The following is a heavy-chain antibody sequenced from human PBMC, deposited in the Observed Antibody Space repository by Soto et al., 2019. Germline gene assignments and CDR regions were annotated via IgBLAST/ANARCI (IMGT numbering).Heavy chain of an antibody. CDR1: GFTFRGFG. CDR3: VKEEWDRTSWYGRFAY. J-gene: IGHJ4*02. D-gene: IGHD6-13*01. Sequence: EVQLVESGGGLVQPGGSLRLSCSASGFTFRGFGMHWVRQAPGKGLECVSTISSNGGSTYYVDSVKGRFTISRDNSKNTLYLQMSSLRAEDTAVYYCVKEEWDRTSWYGRFAYWGQGTLVTVSS. V-gene: IGHV3-64D*08. CDR2: ISSNGGST.